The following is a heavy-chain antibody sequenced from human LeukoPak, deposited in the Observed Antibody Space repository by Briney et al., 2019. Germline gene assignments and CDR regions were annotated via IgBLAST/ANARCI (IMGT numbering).Heavy chain of an antibody. Sequence: ASVKVSCKASGYTFTGYYMHWVRQAPGQGLEWMGWINPNSGGTNYAQKFQGRVTMTRDTSISTAYMELSRLRSDDTAVYYCARTLGGYSYGFNYWGQGTLVTVSS. CDR1: GYTFTGYY. V-gene: IGHV1-2*02. CDR3: ARTLGGYSYGFNY. D-gene: IGHD5-18*01. J-gene: IGHJ4*02. CDR2: INPNSGGT.